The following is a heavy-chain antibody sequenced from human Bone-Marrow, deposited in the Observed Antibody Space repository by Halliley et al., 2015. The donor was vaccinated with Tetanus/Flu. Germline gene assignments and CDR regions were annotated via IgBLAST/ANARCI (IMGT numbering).Heavy chain of an antibody. Sequence: GLEWIGHIRSKANGYATTYAASVKGRFTVSRDDSTAYLQMSSLKTEDTAVYYCTKDYSYAIDVWGQGTAVIVSS. CDR2: IRSKANGYAT. V-gene: IGHV3-73*01. J-gene: IGHJ6*02. CDR3: TKDYSYAIDV.